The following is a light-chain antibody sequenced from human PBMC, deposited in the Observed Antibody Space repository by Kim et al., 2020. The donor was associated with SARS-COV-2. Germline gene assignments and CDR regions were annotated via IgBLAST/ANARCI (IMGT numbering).Light chain of an antibody. J-gene: IGKJ2*01. CDR1: QSISSDF. V-gene: IGKV3-20*01. Sequence: EIVLTQSQGTLSLSPGERATLSCRASQSISSDFVAWYQQKPGQAPRLLVYGASSRTIGIPDRFSGFGSGTDFSLTITSLEPEDSAMYYCQQYGSSPYTFGQGTKVDIK. CDR2: GAS. CDR3: QQYGSSPYT.